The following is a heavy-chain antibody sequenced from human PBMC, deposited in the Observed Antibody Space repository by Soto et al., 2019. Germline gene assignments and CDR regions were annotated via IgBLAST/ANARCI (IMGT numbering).Heavy chain of an antibody. CDR2: IKSKTDGGTT. CDR1: GFTLSNAW. CDR3: TTSFGLHTKAHAY. J-gene: IGHJ4*02. D-gene: IGHD2-2*01. Sequence: GGSLRLSCAASGFTLSNAWMTWVRQAPGKGLEWVGRIKSKTDGGTTDYAAPVKGRFTISRDDSKNTLYLQMNSLKTEDTAVYYCTTSFGLHTKAHAYWGQGSLVSVSS. V-gene: IGHV3-15*01.